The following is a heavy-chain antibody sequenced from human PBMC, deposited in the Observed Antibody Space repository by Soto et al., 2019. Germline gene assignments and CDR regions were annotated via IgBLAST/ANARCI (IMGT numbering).Heavy chain of an antibody. Sequence: QVQLVQSGAEVKKPGSSVKVSCKASGGTFSSYAISWVRQAPGQGLEWMGGIIPIFGTANYAQKFQGRVTITADESTSTAHMELISLRSEDTAVHYCARAPPDGYYLDYWGQGTLVTVSS. CDR2: IIPIFGTA. J-gene: IGHJ4*02. CDR1: GGTFSSYA. CDR3: ARAPPDGYYLDY. D-gene: IGHD3-3*01. V-gene: IGHV1-69*12.